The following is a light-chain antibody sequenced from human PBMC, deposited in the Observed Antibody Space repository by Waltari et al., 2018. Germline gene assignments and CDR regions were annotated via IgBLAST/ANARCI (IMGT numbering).Light chain of an antibody. CDR3: QVWDSNSDHQV. Sequence: SYVLTQPPSVSVAPGKPARITCGGNNIGSKTVCWYQQKTGQAPALVIDYDTNRPSGIPERFAGSNSGNTATLTISRVEAGDEADYYCQVWDSNSDHQVFGTGTKVTVL. CDR2: YDT. J-gene: IGLJ1*01. V-gene: IGLV3-21*04. CDR1: NIGSKT.